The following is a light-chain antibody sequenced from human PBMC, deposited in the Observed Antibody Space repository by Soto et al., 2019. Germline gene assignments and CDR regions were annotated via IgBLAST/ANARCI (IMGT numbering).Light chain of an antibody. CDR1: QSVSSN. Sequence: EIVMTQSPSTLSVSPGETATLSCRASQSVSSNFAWHQQKPGQAPRLLIYGASNRATGIPARFSGSGSGTEFTLTISSLQSEDFAVYYCQQYNNWPRTFGQGTKVEIK. CDR3: QQYNNWPRT. CDR2: GAS. J-gene: IGKJ1*01. V-gene: IGKV3-15*01.